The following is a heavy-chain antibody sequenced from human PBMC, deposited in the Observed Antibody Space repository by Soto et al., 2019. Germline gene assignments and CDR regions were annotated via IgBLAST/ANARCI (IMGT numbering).Heavy chain of an antibody. Sequence: DVQLLDSGGGLVQPGGSLTLSCAASRFTFSDFAMSWVRQAPGKGLEWVSSIGGGGTDTYYADSVKGRFTISRDNTKNTLDLPMDSLGDEDTAVYYCAKDAVPYNGKWDWFDSWGQGTLVTVSS. CDR2: IGGGGTDT. D-gene: IGHD1-26*01. CDR3: AKDAVPYNGKWDWFDS. CDR1: RFTFSDFA. J-gene: IGHJ5*01. V-gene: IGHV3-23*01.